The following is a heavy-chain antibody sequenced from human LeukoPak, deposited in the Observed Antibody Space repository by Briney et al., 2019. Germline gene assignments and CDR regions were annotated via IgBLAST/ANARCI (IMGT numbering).Heavy chain of an antibody. D-gene: IGHD4-17*01. Sequence: SETLSLTCTVSGGSISSSSYYWGWIRQPPGKGLEWIGSIFYSGSTYYNPSLQSRVTISVDTSKNQFSLKLSYVTAADTAVYYCARSTVTTWLGDFDYWGQGTLVTVSS. V-gene: IGHV4-39*01. CDR2: IFYSGST. CDR3: ARSTVTTWLGDFDY. J-gene: IGHJ4*02. CDR1: GGSISSSSYY.